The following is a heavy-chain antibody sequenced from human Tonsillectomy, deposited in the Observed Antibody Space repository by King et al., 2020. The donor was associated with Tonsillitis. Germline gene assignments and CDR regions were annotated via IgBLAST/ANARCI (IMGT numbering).Heavy chain of an antibody. CDR1: GFSFNNYG. CDR3: SHLLNQDFEC. Sequence: VQLVESGGGVVQPGRSLRLACAASGFSFNNYGMHWVRQAPGKGLEWLAVISFDGGEEYLADSVNGRFTISRDNSKNTLYLQMNSLRPDDKAIYYCSHLLNQDFECWGRGTRVTVSS. CDR2: ISFDGGEE. V-gene: IGHV3-30*03. J-gene: IGHJ4*02.